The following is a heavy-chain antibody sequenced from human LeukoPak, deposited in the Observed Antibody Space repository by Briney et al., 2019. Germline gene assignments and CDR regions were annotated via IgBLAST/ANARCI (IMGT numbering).Heavy chain of an antibody. D-gene: IGHD5-18*01. V-gene: IGHV3-21*01. CDR3: ARGGTAMVPSPPTLFY. CDR2: ISSSSSYI. Sequence: PGGSLRLSCAASGFTFSSYSMNWVRQAPGKGLEWVSSISSSSSYIYYADSVKGRFTISRDNAKNSLYLQMNSLRAEDTAVYYCARGGTAMVPSPPTLFYWGQGTLVTVSS. CDR1: GFTFSSYS. J-gene: IGHJ4*02.